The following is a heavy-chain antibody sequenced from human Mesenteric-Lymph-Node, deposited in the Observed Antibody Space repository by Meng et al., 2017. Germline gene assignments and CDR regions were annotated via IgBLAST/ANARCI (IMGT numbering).Heavy chain of an antibody. D-gene: IGHD3-9*01. J-gene: IGHJ3*02. CDR3: ARATEYYDILTTGAFDI. Sequence: SLKISCAASGFTFDDYAMHWVRQAPGKGLEWVSGISWNSGSIGYADSVKGRFTISRDNAKNSLYLQMNSLRAEDTAVYYCARATEYYDILTTGAFDIWGQGTMVTVSS. V-gene: IGHV3-9*01. CDR1: GFTFDDYA. CDR2: ISWNSGSI.